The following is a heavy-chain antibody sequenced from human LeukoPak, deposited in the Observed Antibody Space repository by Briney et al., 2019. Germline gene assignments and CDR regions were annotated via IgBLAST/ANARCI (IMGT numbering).Heavy chain of an antibody. D-gene: IGHD3-10*01. Sequence: GGSLRLSCAASGFTFSTYGMHWVRQAPGKGLEWVSAIHGSDDNTHYADSVKGRFTISRDKSKNTLYLQMHSLRAEDTAVYYCAGRGSGSYFDYWGQGTLVTVSS. CDR2: IHGSDDNT. J-gene: IGHJ4*02. CDR1: GFTFSTYG. V-gene: IGHV3-23*01. CDR3: AGRGSGSYFDY.